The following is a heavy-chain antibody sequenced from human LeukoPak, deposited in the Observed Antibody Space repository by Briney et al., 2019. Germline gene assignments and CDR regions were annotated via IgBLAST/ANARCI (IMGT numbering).Heavy chain of an antibody. CDR3: ARVSAPGTSGWYFGY. CDR2: IYSGGST. CDR1: GFTVSSNY. Sequence: GGSLRLSCAASGFTVSSNYMSWVRQAPGKGLEWVSVIYSGGSTYYADSVKGRFTISRDNSKNTLYLQMNSLRAEDTAVYYCARVSAPGTSGWYFGYWGQGTLVTVSS. J-gene: IGHJ4*02. V-gene: IGHV3-66*01. D-gene: IGHD6-19*01.